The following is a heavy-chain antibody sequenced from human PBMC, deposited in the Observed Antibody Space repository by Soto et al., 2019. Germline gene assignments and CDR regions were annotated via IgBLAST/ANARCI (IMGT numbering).Heavy chain of an antibody. Sequence: PSQTLSLTCAISGDIVSSNTAAWNWIRSSPSRGLEWLGRTYYRSNWRHDYAVSVKSRITVNPDTSKNHFSLQLNSVTPDDMAVYYCARGVAGSGFDLWGQGTLGTVSA. CDR3: ARGVAGSGFDL. V-gene: IGHV6-1*01. CDR1: GDIVSSNTAA. D-gene: IGHD6-19*01. CDR2: TYYRSNWRH. J-gene: IGHJ4*02.